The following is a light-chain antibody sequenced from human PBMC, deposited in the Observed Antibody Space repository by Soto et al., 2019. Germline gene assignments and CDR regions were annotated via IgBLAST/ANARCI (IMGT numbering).Light chain of an antibody. V-gene: IGKV3-15*01. CDR2: GAS. CDR1: QSVSDN. J-gene: IGKJ2*01. CDR3: QQSNNWPYT. Sequence: EIVMTQSPATLSVSPGERATLSCRASQSVSDNLAWYQQKPGQAPRRLIYGASTRATGIPARFSGSGSGTEFTLTISSLQSEDFAVYYCQQSNNWPYTFGQGTKLDI.